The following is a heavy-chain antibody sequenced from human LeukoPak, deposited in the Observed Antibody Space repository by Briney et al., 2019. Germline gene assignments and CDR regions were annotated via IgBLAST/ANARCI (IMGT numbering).Heavy chain of an antibody. D-gene: IGHD5-18*01. CDR2: ISSSGSTI. CDR1: GFTFSDYY. CDR3: ARDGYSYGYYYYYYYMDV. J-gene: IGHJ6*03. Sequence: GGSLRLSCAASGFTFSDYYMSWIRQAPGKGLEWVSYISSSGSTIYYADSVKGRFTISRDNAKNSLYLQMNSLRAEDTAVYYCARDGYSYGYYYYYYYMDVWGKGTTVTVSS. V-gene: IGHV3-11*04.